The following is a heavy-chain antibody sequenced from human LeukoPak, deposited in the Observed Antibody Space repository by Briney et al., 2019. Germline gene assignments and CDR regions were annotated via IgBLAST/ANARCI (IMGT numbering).Heavy chain of an antibody. CDR1: GFTFSSYG. Sequence: GGSLRLSCAASGFTFSSYGMHWVRQAPGKGLEWVAFIRYDGSNKYYADSVKGRFTISRDNSKNTLYLQMNSLGAEDTAVYYCAKDAPPYCSSTSCFGYWGQGTLVTVSS. D-gene: IGHD2-2*01. V-gene: IGHV3-30*02. J-gene: IGHJ4*02. CDR2: IRYDGSNK. CDR3: AKDAPPYCSSTSCFGY.